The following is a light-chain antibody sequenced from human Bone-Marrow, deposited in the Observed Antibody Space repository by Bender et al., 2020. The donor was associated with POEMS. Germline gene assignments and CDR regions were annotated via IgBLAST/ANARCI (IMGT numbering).Light chain of an antibody. CDR1: NLGNRF. CDR2: QDT. CDR3: QTWDNSVL. Sequence: SYEVTQPPSVSVSPGQTASITCSGDNLGNRFACWFQQKPGQSPVLVIYQDTKRPSGIPERFSGSNSGNTATLTISGTQAMDEADYYCQTWDNSVLFGGGTKLTVL. J-gene: IGLJ3*02. V-gene: IGLV3-1*01.